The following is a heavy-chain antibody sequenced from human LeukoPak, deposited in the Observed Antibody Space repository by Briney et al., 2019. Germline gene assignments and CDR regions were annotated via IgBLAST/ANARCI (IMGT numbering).Heavy chain of an antibody. V-gene: IGHV4-4*07. D-gene: IGHD1-26*01. CDR2: IYASGST. Sequence: PSETLSLSCTVSGGSISSYCWSWIRQPAGKGLEWVGRIYASGSTNYNPSLKSRVTMSVDTSKNQFSLKLSSVTAADTAVYYCARDSGSYYPFDYWGQGTLVTVSS. CDR1: GGSISSYC. CDR3: ARDSGSYYPFDY. J-gene: IGHJ4*02.